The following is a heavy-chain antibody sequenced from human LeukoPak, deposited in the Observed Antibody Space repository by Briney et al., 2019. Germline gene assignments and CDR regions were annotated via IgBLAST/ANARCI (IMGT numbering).Heavy chain of an antibody. D-gene: IGHD3-22*01. J-gene: IGHJ4*02. V-gene: IGHV1-69*02. CDR2: IVPVIGVA. CDR3: ARHSSRGHYYDFDF. CDR1: GDTLITHY. Sequence: SVKVSYKAPGDTLITHYISWVRQAPGQGLEWVGRIVPVIGVATYAQSLQGRVIITADRSTNTAYMELASLTFEDSAVYFCARHSSRGHYYDFDFWGQGSLVTVSS.